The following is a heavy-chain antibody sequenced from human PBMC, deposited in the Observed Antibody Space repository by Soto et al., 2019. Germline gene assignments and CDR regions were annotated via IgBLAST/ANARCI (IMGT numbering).Heavy chain of an antibody. CDR3: AGERGPLNWFDP. CDR2: ISSSSSTI. Sequence: VQLVESGGGLVQPGGSLRLSCAASGFTFSSYSMNWVRQAPGEGLEWVSYISSSSSTIYYADSVKGRFTISRDNAKNSLYLQMNSLRDEDTAVYYCAGERGPLNWFDPWGQGTLVTVSS. J-gene: IGHJ5*02. CDR1: GFTFSSYS. V-gene: IGHV3-48*02.